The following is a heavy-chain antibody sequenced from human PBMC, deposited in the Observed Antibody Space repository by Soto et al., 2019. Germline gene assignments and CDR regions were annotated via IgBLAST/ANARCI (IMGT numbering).Heavy chain of an antibody. CDR3: ARGVTFGGVIAPRFDP. CDR1: GGSISSGVYY. D-gene: IGHD3-16*02. V-gene: IGHV4-31*03. CDR2: IHNSGTT. J-gene: IGHJ5*02. Sequence: SETLSLTCTVSGGSISSGVYYWSWIRQHPGKGLEWIGYIHNSGTTYYIPPLKSRVTMAVDTSKNQLSLKLTSVTAADTAVYYCARGVTFGGVIAPRFDPWGQGTLVTVSS.